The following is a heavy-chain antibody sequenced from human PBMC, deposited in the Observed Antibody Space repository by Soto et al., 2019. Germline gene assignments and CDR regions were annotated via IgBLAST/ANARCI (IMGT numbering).Heavy chain of an antibody. CDR2: INHSGST. CDR1: GGSFSGYY. V-gene: IGHV4-34*01. J-gene: IGHJ3*02. D-gene: IGHD3-22*01. CDR3: ARTYDGSAPTSGGYGFDI. Sequence: AETLSLTCAVYGGSFSGYYWSWIRHPPWKGLEWIGEINHSGSTSYNPSLKSRVSISLDTPKNQFSLKLISVTAADTAVYYCARTYDGSAPTSGGYGFDIWGQGTLVTVSS.